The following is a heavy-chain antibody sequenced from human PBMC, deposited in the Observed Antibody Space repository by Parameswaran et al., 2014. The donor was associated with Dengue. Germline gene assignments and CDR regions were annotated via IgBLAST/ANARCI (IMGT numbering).Heavy chain of an antibody. D-gene: IGHD3-9*01. V-gene: IGHV3-48*03. CDR2: ISSSGSTI. Sequence: WIRQPPGKGLEWVSYISSSGSTIYYADSVKGRFTISRDNAKNSLYLQMNSLRAEDTAVYYCARVLKGLGRRYYYGMDVWGQGTTVTVSS. J-gene: IGHJ6*02. CDR3: ARVLKGLGRRYYYGMDV.